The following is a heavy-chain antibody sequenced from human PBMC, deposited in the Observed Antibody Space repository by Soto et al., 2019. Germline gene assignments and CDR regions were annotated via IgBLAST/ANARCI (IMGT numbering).Heavy chain of an antibody. J-gene: IGHJ4*02. Sequence: ASVKVSCKASGYTFTGYGISWVRQAAGQGLEWMGWFSAYNCNKNYAQKLQGRVTMTTDTYTRTAYMELRSLRSDDTAVYYCARSEWALLSDYWGQGTLVTVSS. V-gene: IGHV1-18*04. CDR1: GYTFTGYG. CDR3: ARSEWALLSDY. D-gene: IGHD1-26*01. CDR2: FSAYNCNK.